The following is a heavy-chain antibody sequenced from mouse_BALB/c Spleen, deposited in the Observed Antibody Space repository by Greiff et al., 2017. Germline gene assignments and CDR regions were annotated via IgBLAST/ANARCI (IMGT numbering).Heavy chain of an antibody. CDR1: GYTFTDYE. Sequence: VQLQQSGAELVRPGASVTLSCKASGYTFTDYEMHWVKQTPVHGLEWIGAIDPETGGTAYNQKFKGKATLTADKSSSTAYMELRSLTSEDSAVYYGTGAYGSRRWSRYFDVWGAGTTVTVSS. CDR3: TGAYGSRRWSRYFDV. V-gene: IGHV1-15*01. CDR2: IDPETGGT. D-gene: IGHD1-1*02. J-gene: IGHJ1*01.